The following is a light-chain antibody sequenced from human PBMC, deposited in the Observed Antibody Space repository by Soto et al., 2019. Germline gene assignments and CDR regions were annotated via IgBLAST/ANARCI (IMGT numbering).Light chain of an antibody. CDR2: GAS. Sequence: EIVLTQSPGTLSLSPGERATLSCRASQSVSSNYLAWYQQKPGQAPRLLIYGASSRATGIPDRFSGSGSGTDFTLTISRLEPEDFATYYCQQTGFTFGPGTKVDIK. CDR1: QSVSSNY. V-gene: IGKV3-20*01. CDR3: QQTGFT. J-gene: IGKJ3*01.